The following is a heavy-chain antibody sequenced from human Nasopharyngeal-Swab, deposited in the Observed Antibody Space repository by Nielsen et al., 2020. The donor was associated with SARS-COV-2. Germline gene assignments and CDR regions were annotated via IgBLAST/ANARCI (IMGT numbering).Heavy chain of an antibody. J-gene: IGHJ6*02. CDR3: ARGDFEVEQQLANHYYYYGMDV. V-gene: IGHV1-69*06. CDR2: IIPIFGTA. Sequence: SVKVSCKASGGTFSSYAISWVRQAPGQGLEWMGGIIPIFGTANYAQKFQGRVTITADKSTSTAYMELSSLRSEDTAVYYCARGDFEVEQQLANHYYYYGMDVWGQGTTVTVSS. CDR1: GGTFSSYA. D-gene: IGHD6-13*01.